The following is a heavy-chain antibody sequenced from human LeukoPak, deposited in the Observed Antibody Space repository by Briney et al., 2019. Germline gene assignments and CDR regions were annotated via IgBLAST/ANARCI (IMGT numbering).Heavy chain of an antibody. Sequence: SETLSLTRTVCVGTLSSYYWSWIRQPAGKGLEGIGRIYTSGSTNYNHSLKSRVTMSVDTSKNQFSLKLSSVTAADTAVYYCTRDKCSGGSCYLGYWGQGTLVTVSS. CDR2: IYTSGST. D-gene: IGHD2-15*01. V-gene: IGHV4-4*07. CDR1: VGTLSSYY. J-gene: IGHJ4*02. CDR3: TRDKCSGGSCYLGY.